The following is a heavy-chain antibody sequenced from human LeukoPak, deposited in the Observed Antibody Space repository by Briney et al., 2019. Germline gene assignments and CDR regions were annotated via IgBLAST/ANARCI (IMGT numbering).Heavy chain of an antibody. CDR2: IICSGGCT. CDR3: AKAPLRIAVGDTDY. V-gene: IGHV3-23*01. J-gene: IGHJ4*02. D-gene: IGHD6-19*01. CDR1: GFTFSSYA. Sequence: GGSLRLSFSASGFTFSSYAMRLVRQAPGKGLEWVSAIICSGGCTYYADSVKGRFTISRDNSKNTLYLRMNSLRAEDTAVYYCAKAPLRIAVGDTDYWGQGTLVTVSS.